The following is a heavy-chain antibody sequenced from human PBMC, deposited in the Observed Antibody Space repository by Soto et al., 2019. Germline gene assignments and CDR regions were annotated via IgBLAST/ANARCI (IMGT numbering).Heavy chain of an antibody. CDR3: ATGPERIDY. CDR1: GGSISSYY. V-gene: IGHV4-59*01. J-gene: IGHJ4*02. Sequence: SETLSLTCTVSGGSISSYYWSWIRQPPGKGLEWIGYIYYSGSTNYNPSLKSRVTISVDTSKNQFSLKLSSVTAADTAVYYCATGPERIDYWGQGTLVTVS. CDR2: IYYSGST. D-gene: IGHD1-1*01.